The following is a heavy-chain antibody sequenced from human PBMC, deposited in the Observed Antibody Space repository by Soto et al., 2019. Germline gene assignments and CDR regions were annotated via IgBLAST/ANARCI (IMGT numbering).Heavy chain of an antibody. CDR2: ISYDGSNK. CDR3: AKALQGLGAYYYYGMDV. D-gene: IGHD3-16*01. CDR1: GFTFSSYG. J-gene: IGHJ6*02. V-gene: IGHV3-30*18. Sequence: HPGGSLRLSCAASGFTFSSYGMHWVRQAPGKGLEWVAVISYDGSNKYYADSVKGRFTISRDNSKNTLYLQMNSLRAEDTAVYYCAKALQGLGAYYYYGMDVWGQGTTVTVSS.